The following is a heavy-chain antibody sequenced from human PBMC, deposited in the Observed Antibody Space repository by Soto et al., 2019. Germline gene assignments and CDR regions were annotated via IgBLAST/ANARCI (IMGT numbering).Heavy chain of an antibody. Sequence: PGGSLRLSCAASGFTFSSYGMHWVRQAPGKGLEWVAVIWYDGSNKYYADSVKGRFTISRDNSKNTLYLQMNSLRAEDTAVYYCARDQAYYGSGTSPYYFDYWGQGTLVTVSS. D-gene: IGHD3-10*01. CDR3: ARDQAYYGSGTSPYYFDY. CDR2: IWYDGSNK. V-gene: IGHV3-33*01. J-gene: IGHJ4*02. CDR1: GFTFSSYG.